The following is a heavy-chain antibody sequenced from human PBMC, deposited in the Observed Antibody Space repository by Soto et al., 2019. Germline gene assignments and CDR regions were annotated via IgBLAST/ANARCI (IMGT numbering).Heavy chain of an antibody. CDR3: ARAGGLAEDMDV. J-gene: IGHJ6*02. V-gene: IGHV3-11*01. CDR2: LSRSGNTI. D-gene: IGHD3-3*02. CDR1: GFTFGDYE. Sequence: QVQLVESGGGLVQPGGSLRLSCAASGFTFGDYEMSWIRQAAGKGPEWVSFLSRSGNTIYYADSVKGRFSISRDNAENSLYLQMESLRVEDTATYFCARAGGLAEDMDVWGQGTTVTVAS.